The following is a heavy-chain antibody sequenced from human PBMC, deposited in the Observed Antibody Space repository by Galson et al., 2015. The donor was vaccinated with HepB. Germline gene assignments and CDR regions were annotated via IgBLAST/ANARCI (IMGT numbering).Heavy chain of an antibody. J-gene: IGHJ6*02. CDR2: IYPGDSDT. CDR3: ARGGYSSSLGNYYGMDV. CDR1: GYSFTSYW. D-gene: IGHD6-13*01. Sequence: QSGAEVKKPGESLKISCKGSGYSFTSYWIGWGRQMPGKGLEWIGIIYPGDSDTRYSPSFQGQVTISADKSISTAHLQWSSLKASDTAMYYCARGGYSSSLGNYYGMDVWGQGTTVTVSS. V-gene: IGHV5-51*03.